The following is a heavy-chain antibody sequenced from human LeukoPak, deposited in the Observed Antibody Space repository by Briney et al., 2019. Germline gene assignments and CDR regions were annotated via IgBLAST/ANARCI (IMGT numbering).Heavy chain of an antibody. Sequence: GGSLRLSCAASGFTISSYELYWVRQAPGKGLEWISYISSSSTIIKYADSVRGRFTISRDDARESLYLQMNNLRADDTAIYYCAKESPHWTVSPGDWGKGTPVTVSS. CDR2: ISSSSTII. CDR1: GFTISSYE. V-gene: IGHV3-48*03. J-gene: IGHJ6*04. D-gene: IGHD4-17*01. CDR3: AKESPHWTVSPGD.